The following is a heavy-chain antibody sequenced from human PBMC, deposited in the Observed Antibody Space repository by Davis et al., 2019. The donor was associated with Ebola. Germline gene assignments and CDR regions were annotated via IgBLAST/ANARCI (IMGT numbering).Heavy chain of an antibody. Sequence: GESLKISCAASGFTFSSYAMNWVRQAPGKGLEWVSSINPSGTGTYYADSVKGRFTISRDNSKKTLYLQMNTLRAEDTAVFYCAKRAPYYFDYWGQGTLVTVSS. V-gene: IGHV3-23*01. CDR3: AKRAPYYFDY. CDR1: GFTFSSYA. J-gene: IGHJ4*02. CDR2: INPSGTGT.